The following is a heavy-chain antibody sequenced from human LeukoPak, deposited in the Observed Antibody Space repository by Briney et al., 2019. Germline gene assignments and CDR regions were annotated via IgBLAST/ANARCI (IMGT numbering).Heavy chain of an antibody. J-gene: IGHJ4*02. D-gene: IGHD3/OR15-3a*01. CDR2: IKEDGSEK. V-gene: IGHV3-7*01. Sequence: PSETLSLTCTVSGGSISSYYWSWVRQAPGRGLEWVANIKEDGSEKYYVDSVKGRFTISRDNAKNSLYLQMNSLTTDDTAVYYCARGPYYSFWSGIDYWGQGTLVTVSS. CDR3: ARGPYYSFWSGIDY. CDR1: GGSISSYY.